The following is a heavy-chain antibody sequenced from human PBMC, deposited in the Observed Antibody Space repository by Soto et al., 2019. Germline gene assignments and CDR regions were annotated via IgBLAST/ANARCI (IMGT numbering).Heavy chain of an antibody. V-gene: IGHV4-59*01. D-gene: IGHD6-19*01. CDR1: GGSISSYY. CDR3: ARAGYSSDDFDY. CDR2: IYYSGST. J-gene: IGHJ4*02. Sequence: SETLSLTCTVSGGSISSYYWSWIRQPPGKGLEWIGYIYYSGSTNYNPSLKSRVTISVDTSKNQFSLKLSSVTAADTAVYYCARAGYSSDDFDYWGQGTLVTVPQ.